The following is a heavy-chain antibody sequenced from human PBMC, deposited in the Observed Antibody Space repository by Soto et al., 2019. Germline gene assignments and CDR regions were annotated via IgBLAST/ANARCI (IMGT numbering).Heavy chain of an antibody. CDR2: IIPILGIT. CDR1: GGTFSSYT. CDR3: ATCIRGSGSYDY. V-gene: IGHV1-69*02. Sequence: QVQLVQSGAEVKKPGSSVKVSCKASGGTFSSYTISWVRQAPGQGLEWMGRIIPILGITNYAQKFQGRVTIPADKSTSTAYMELSSLRSEDTAVYYCATCIRGSGSYDYWGQGTLVTVSS. J-gene: IGHJ4*02. D-gene: IGHD3-10*01.